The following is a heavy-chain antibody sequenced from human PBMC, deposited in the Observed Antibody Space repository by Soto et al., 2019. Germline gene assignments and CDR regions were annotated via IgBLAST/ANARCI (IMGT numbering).Heavy chain of an antibody. D-gene: IGHD6-13*01. V-gene: IGHV1-69*02. CDR2: IIPILGIA. CDR3: ARAAPGYSSSWYWFDL. CDR1: GGNFSSYT. J-gene: IGHJ5*02. Sequence: QVQLVQSGAEVKKPGSSVKVSCKASGGNFSSYTISWVRQAPGQGLEWMGRIIPILGIANYAQKFQGRVTITADKSTSTAYMELSSLRSEDTAVYYCARAAPGYSSSWYWFDLWGQGTLVTVSS.